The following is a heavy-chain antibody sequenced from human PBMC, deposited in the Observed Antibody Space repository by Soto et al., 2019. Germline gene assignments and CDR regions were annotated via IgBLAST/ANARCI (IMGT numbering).Heavy chain of an antibody. CDR3: ARHRPPFFYGSGPWDV. D-gene: IGHD3-10*01. Sequence: QVQLQESGPGLVRPSETLSLTCTVSGCSISNSYWSWLRQSPGKGLEWIGYIYSSGSTNYNPSLKSRVTISVDTSKNQFYLKLRSLSAADTAVYYCARHRPPFFYGSGPWDVWGQGTTVTVSS. CDR1: GCSISNSY. V-gene: IGHV4-59*08. J-gene: IGHJ6*02. CDR2: IYSSGST.